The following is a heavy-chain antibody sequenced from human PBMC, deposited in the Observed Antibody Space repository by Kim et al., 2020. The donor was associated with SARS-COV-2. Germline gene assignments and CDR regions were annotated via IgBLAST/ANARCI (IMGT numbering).Heavy chain of an antibody. CDR2: VSGGGGK. CDR3: GRGFRAQPPYTLDY. D-gene: IGHD2-15*01. V-gene: IGHV3-23*01. J-gene: IGHJ4*02. CDR1: GFTFSEHG. Sequence: GGSLRLSCAVSGFTFSEHGMSWVRRAPGKGLEWVSAVSGGGGKYHAAAVKGRFITSREMSMQTLDLQMNSLRVEDTAIYYCGRGFRAQPPYTLDYWGPGTQVTVS.